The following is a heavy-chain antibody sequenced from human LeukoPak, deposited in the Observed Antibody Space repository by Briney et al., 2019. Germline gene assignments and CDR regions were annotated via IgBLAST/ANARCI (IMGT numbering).Heavy chain of an antibody. J-gene: IGHJ4*02. Sequence: ASVKVSCKASGYTFTGYYMHWVRQAPGQGLEWMGWINPNSGNTGYAQKFQGRVTMTRNTSISTAYMELSSLRSEDTAVYYCARVEGSTEDYWGQGTLVTVSS. CDR1: GYTFTGYY. D-gene: IGHD1-14*01. CDR3: ARVEGSTEDY. V-gene: IGHV1-8*02. CDR2: INPNSGNT.